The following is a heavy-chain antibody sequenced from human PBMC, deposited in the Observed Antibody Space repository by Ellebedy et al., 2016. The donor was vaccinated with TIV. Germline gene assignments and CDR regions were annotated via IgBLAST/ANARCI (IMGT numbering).Heavy chain of an antibody. V-gene: IGHV1-18*01. CDR2: ISAYNGNT. CDR3: ARVAGGERFDY. D-gene: IGHD3-10*01. J-gene: IGHJ4*02. CDR1: GGTFSSYA. Sequence: AASVKVSCKASGGTFSSYAISWVRQAPGQGLEWMGWISAYNGNTNYAQKLQGRVTMTTDTSTSTAYMELRSLRSDDTAVYYCARVAGGERFDYWGQGTLVTVSS.